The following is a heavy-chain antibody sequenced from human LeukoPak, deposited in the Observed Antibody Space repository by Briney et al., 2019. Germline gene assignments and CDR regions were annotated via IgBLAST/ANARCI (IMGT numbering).Heavy chain of an antibody. V-gene: IGHV3-20*04. D-gene: IGHD6-13*01. CDR3: ANYDRIAAAVDY. J-gene: IGHJ4*02. CDR1: GFTFDDYG. CDR2: INWNGGST. Sequence: AGGSLRLSCAASGFTFDDYGMSWVRQAPGKGLEWVSGINWNGGSTGYADSVKGRFTISRDNAKNSLYLQMNSLRAEDTAVYYCANYDRIAAAVDYWGQGTLVTVSS.